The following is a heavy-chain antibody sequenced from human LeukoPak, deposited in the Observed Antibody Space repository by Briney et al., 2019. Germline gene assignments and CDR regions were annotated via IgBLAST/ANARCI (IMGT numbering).Heavy chain of an antibody. CDR3: ARGLADSSGYLLSYFDY. J-gene: IGHJ4*02. CDR2: ISYGGST. CDR1: GGSISSNSNY. D-gene: IGHD3-22*01. Sequence: SETLSLTCTVSGGSISSNSNYWAWIRQPPGRGLEWIGSISYGGSTYYSPSLESRVTISVDTSKNQFSLNLSSVTAADTAVYYCARGLADSSGYLLSYFDYWGQGTLVTVSS. V-gene: IGHV4-39*01.